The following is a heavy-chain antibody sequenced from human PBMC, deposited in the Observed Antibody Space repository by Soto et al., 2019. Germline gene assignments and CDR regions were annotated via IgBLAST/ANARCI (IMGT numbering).Heavy chain of an antibody. CDR3: ARAYTATLRVGDY. CDR1: GFTFSSYG. CDR2: IWYDGSNK. V-gene: IGHV3-33*01. Sequence: QVQLVESGGGVVQPGRSLRLSCAASGFTFSSYGMHWVRQAPGKGLEWVAVIWYDGSNKYYADSVKGRFTISRDNSKNTLYLQMNSLRAEDTAVYYCARAYTATLRVGDYWGQGTLVTVSS. D-gene: IGHD5-18*01. J-gene: IGHJ4*02.